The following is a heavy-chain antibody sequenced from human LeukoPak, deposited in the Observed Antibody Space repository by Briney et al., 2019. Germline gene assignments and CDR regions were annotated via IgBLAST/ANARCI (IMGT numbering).Heavy chain of an antibody. J-gene: IGHJ4*02. CDR1: GSRFTSYW. Sequence: GGPLQIPCEGSGSRFTSYWIGWGRQVPGKGLEWMGIIYPGESDNRYSPSFQGEVTISADKCISNSDLEWRSLKAADTGLFYCAMGDSSAFYYFDYCGQGTLFAVSS. CDR2: IYPGESDN. D-gene: IGHD3-22*01. V-gene: IGHV5-51*01. CDR3: AMGDSSAFYYFDY.